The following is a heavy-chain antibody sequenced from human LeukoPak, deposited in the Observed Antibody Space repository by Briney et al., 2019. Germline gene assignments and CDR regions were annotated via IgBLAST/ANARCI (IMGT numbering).Heavy chain of an antibody. CDR1: SFTFSNAW. CDR3: TTEGYGDAFDI. CDR2: IKSKTYGGTT. J-gene: IGHJ3*02. D-gene: IGHD5-18*01. Sequence: GGSLRLSCAASSFTFSNAWMNWVRQAPGKGLEWVGRIKSKTYGGTTDYAAPVKGRFTISRDDSKKTLYLQMSSLKTEDTAVYYCTTEGYGDAFDIWGQGTMVTVSS. V-gene: IGHV3-15*07.